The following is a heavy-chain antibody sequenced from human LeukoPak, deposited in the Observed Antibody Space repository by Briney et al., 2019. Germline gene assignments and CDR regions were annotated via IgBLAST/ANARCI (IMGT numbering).Heavy chain of an antibody. CDR3: ARTRSHTFDSSGYYLARTKAMDV. J-gene: IGHJ6*03. CDR1: GVSFSSYY. Sequence: PSETLSLTCAVYGVSFSSYYWSWVRQPPGKGLEWLGEINHSGSTNYNPSLKSRVTISVDTSKNQFSLRLSSVTAADTAVYYCARTRSHTFDSSGYYLARTKAMDVWGKGTTVTISS. V-gene: IGHV4-34*01. D-gene: IGHD3-22*01. CDR2: INHSGST.